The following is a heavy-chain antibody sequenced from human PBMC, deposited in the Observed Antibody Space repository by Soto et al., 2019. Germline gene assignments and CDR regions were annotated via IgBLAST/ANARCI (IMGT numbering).Heavy chain of an antibody. J-gene: IGHJ4*02. CDR1: GFTLSSNW. V-gene: IGHV3-74*01. Sequence: RLSCAASGFTLSSNWMHWVRQAPGKGLVWVSRINSDGSFTSYADSVKGRFTISRDNAKNTLSLQMNSLRAEDTAVYYCARGSSSWYVSFDSWGQGTLVTVSS. D-gene: IGHD6-13*01. CDR3: ARGSSSWYVSFDS. CDR2: INSDGSFT.